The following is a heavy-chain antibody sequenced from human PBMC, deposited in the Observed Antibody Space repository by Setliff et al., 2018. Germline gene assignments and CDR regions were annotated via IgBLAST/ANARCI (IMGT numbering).Heavy chain of an antibody. Sequence: SETLSLTCNVSGGSISSDYWSWIRQPPGKALEWIGYFYHSASTNYNPSLKGRVTMSADTSKKQLYLSLTSVSVADTAMYYCARSHYYASGDSHYYYMDVWGKGTAVTVSS. D-gene: IGHD3-10*01. CDR2: FYHSAST. V-gene: IGHV4-4*08. CDR1: GGSISSDY. CDR3: ARSHYYASGDSHYYYMDV. J-gene: IGHJ6*03.